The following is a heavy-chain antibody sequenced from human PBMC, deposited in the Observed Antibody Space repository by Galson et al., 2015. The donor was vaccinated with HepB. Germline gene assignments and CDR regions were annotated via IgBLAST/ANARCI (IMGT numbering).Heavy chain of an antibody. V-gene: IGHV5-51*03. CDR2: IYPSDSDM. Sequence: QSGAEVKKAGESLKISCQASGYKFTDYWIGWVRQRPGKGLEWMGIIYPSDSDMRNSPSFEGQVTISADKSVTTAYLQWRSLTASDTAMYYCARVGSSWPYAAFDIWGQGTMVTVSS. D-gene: IGHD6-13*01. J-gene: IGHJ3*02. CDR1: GYKFTDYW. CDR3: ARVGSSWPYAAFDI.